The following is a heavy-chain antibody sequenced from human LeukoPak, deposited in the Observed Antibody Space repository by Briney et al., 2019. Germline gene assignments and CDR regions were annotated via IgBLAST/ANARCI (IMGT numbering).Heavy chain of an antibody. CDR2: ISSSTSAI. J-gene: IGHJ4*02. CDR3: ARDFAWALDY. CDR1: GFTFNSYS. Sequence: QAGGSLRLSCAASGFTFNSYSMNWVRQAPGKGLEWISYISSSTSAIYYADSVKGRFTISRDNAKNSLYLQMNSLRDEDTAVYYCARDFAWALDYWGQGTLVTVSS. V-gene: IGHV3-48*02. D-gene: IGHD3-9*01.